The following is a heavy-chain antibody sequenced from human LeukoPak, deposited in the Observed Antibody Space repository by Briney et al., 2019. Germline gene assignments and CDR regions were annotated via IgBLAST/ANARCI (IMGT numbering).Heavy chain of an antibody. V-gene: IGHV1-18*01. D-gene: IGHD3-3*01. Sequence: ASVKVSCNASGYTFTSYGISWVRQAPGQGLEWMGWISAYNGNTNYAQKLQGRVTMTTDTSTSTAYMELRSLRSDDTAVYYCARAQDYDFWSGYSGRYFDYWGQGTLVTVSS. CDR3: ARAQDYDFWSGYSGRYFDY. CDR1: GYTFTSYG. CDR2: ISAYNGNT. J-gene: IGHJ4*02.